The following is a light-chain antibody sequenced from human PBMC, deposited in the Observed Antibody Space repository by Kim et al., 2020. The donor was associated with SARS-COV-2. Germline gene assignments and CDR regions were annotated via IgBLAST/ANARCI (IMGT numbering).Light chain of an antibody. CDR3: CSYAGSYSWV. CDR1: SSDVGGYNK. J-gene: IGLJ3*02. Sequence: GQSVTISCTGTSSDVGGYNKVSWSQQHPGKAPKLMIYDVSKRPSGVPDRFSGSKSGNTASLTISGLQAEDEADYYCCSYAGSYSWVFGGGTQLTVL. V-gene: IGLV2-11*01. CDR2: DVS.